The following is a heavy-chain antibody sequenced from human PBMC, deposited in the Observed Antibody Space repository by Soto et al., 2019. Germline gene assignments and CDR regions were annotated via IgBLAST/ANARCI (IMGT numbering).Heavy chain of an antibody. V-gene: IGHV1-18*01. CDR2: ISDNSGTT. Sequence: QVQLVQSGAEVKKPGASVKVSCEASGYTFSTYGITWVRQAPGQGLEWMGWISDNSGTTNYAQQLQGRLTMTTDTSTSTAYMELSSLRSDDTAVYYCAREGGRGQRGVTYCDYWGQGTLVTVSS. CDR1: GYTFSTYG. D-gene: IGHD3-10*01. CDR3: AREGGRGQRGVTYCDY. J-gene: IGHJ4*02.